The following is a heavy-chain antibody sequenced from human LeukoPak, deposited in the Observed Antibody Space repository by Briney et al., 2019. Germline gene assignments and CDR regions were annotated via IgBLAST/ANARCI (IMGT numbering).Heavy chain of an antibody. D-gene: IGHD3-10*01. CDR2: LRGDGET. J-gene: IGHJ4*02. CDR3: ATYRGFPVEY. CDR1: GFTFSNYA. Sequence: GGSLRLSCAASGFTFSNYAMSWVRQAPAGGLEWVSSLRGDGETFYADSVKGRFTLSRDDGKNTLYLQMNSLRAEDTAVYYCATYRGFPVEYWGQGTLVTVSS. V-gene: IGHV3-23*01.